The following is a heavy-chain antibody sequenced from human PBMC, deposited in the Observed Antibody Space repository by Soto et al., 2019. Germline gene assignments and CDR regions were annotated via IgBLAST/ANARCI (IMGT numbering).Heavy chain of an antibody. Sequence: QIQLVQSGAEVKKAGASVKVSCKASGYTFTNYGISWVRQALGQGLEWMGWISAYNDNTNYAQKFQGRVTLTTDTSTRTAYMELRSLTSDDTAVYSCAREGYYYGSGSYSPPRYYGMDVWGQGTTVTVFS. J-gene: IGHJ6*02. D-gene: IGHD3-10*01. CDR2: ISAYNDNT. V-gene: IGHV1-18*01. CDR1: GYTFTNYG. CDR3: AREGYYYGSGSYSPPRYYGMDV.